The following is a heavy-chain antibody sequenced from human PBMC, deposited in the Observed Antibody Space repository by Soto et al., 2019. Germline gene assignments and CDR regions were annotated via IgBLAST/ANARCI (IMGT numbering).Heavy chain of an antibody. D-gene: IGHD3-10*01. CDR3: AKGRGGSGSLTPRVDF. V-gene: IGHV3-23*01. CDR1: GFTFNNYA. CDR2: VSGGGDTT. J-gene: IGHJ4*02. Sequence: VQLLESGGGLVQPGGSMRLSCAASGFTFNNYAMTWVRQAPGKGLEWVSAVSGGGDTTSYADSVKGRFTVSRDGSKNTLYLQMSSPRAEDTALYYCAKGRGGSGSLTPRVDFWGQGTLVTVSS.